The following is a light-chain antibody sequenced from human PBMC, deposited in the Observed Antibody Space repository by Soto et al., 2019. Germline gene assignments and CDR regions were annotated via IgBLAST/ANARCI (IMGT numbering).Light chain of an antibody. CDR3: QQYGSSPTT. CDR2: GAS. Sequence: EIVLRQSPGTLSLSPGERATLSCRASQSISSNFLAWYQKKRGQAPRLLIYGASSRATGIPDRFSGSGSGTDFTLTISRLEPEDFAVYFCQQYGSSPTTFGQGTKLEIK. CDR1: QSISSNF. V-gene: IGKV3-20*01. J-gene: IGKJ2*01.